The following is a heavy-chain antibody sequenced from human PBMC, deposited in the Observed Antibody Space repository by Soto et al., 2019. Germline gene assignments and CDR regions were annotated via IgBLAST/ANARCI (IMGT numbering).Heavy chain of an antibody. D-gene: IGHD5-18*01. CDR2: IYDSGSN. V-gene: IGHV4-30-2*01. CDR3: ARGNSSYYDSGMDV. J-gene: IGHJ6*01. Sequence: SETLSLTCAVSVDSISRGGFSWTWIRQPPGKALEWVGNIYDSGSNSCNPSLKSRVTISVETSKNQFSLRLTSVTAADTAVYFCARGNSSYYDSGMDVWGQGTTVTVSS. CDR1: VDSISRGGFS.